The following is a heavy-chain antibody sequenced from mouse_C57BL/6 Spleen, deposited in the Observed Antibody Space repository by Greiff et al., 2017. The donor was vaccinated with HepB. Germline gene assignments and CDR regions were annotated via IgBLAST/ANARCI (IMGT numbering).Heavy chain of an antibody. V-gene: IGHV1-22*01. Sequence: VHVKQSGPELVKPGASVKMSCKASGYTFTDYNMHWVKQSHGKSLEWIGYINPNNGGTSYNQKFKGKATLTVNKSSSTAYMELRSLTSEDSAVYYCARWLERAMDYWGQGTSVTVSS. CDR2: INPNNGGT. D-gene: IGHD2-2*01. CDR3: ARWLERAMDY. CDR1: GYTFTDYN. J-gene: IGHJ4*01.